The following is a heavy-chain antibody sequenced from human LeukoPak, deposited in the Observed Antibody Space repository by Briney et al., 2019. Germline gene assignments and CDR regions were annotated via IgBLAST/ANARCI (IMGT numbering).Heavy chain of an antibody. J-gene: IGHJ4*02. CDR1: GFNFVDHA. CDR2: IRSKAYGGTG. V-gene: IGHV3-49*04. D-gene: IGHD5-24*01. Sequence: PGGSLRLSCTGSGFNFVDHAMTWVRQAPGKGLEWVGFIRSKAYGGTGQYAASVKGRFTISRDDSKSIAYLQMNSLKAEDTAVYYCVRVIRGFNANGDYWGQGTLVTVSS. CDR3: VRVIRGFNANGDY.